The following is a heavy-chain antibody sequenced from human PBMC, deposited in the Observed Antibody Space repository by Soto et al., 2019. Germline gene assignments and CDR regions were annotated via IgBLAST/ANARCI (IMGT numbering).Heavy chain of an antibody. CDR2: ISSSSSYI. D-gene: IGHD3-10*01. V-gene: IGHV3-21*01. Sequence: GGSLRLSCAASGFTFSSYSMNWVRQAPGKGLEWVSSISSSSSYIYYADSVKGRFTISRDNAKNSLYLQMNSLRAEDTAVYYCARDQGDLGAFDIWGQRTMVTVSS. CDR1: GFTFSSYS. J-gene: IGHJ3*02. CDR3: ARDQGDLGAFDI.